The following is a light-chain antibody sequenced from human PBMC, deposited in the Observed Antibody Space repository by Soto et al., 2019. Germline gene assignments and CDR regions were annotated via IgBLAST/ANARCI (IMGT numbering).Light chain of an antibody. Sequence: IVFSQSPCTLSLFPGESATLYCRASQSVSSATVAWYQQRPGQAPRLLIYRASSRATGVPDRFSGGGSGTDFTLTISRLEPEDLAVYYCQHYGTTFGPGTKVDI. J-gene: IGKJ1*01. CDR1: QSVSSAT. V-gene: IGKV3-20*01. CDR2: RAS. CDR3: QHYGTT.